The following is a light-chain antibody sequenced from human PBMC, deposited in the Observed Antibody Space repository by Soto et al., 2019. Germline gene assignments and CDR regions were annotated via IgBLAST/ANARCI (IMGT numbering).Light chain of an antibody. CDR3: SSYAITNTVV. CDR1: SNDVGSYNY. V-gene: IGLV2-14*03. J-gene: IGLJ2*01. CDR2: DVN. Sequence: QSALTQPASVSGSPGQSITISCTGTSNDVGSYNYVSWYQQHPGKVPKLMIFDVNIRPSGVSNRFSGSKSGNTASLTISGLQAEDEADYYCSSYAITNTVVFGGGTKLTVL.